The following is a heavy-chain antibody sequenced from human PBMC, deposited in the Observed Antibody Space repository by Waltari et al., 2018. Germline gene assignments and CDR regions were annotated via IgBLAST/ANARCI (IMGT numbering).Heavy chain of an antibody. V-gene: IGHV3-53*01. CDR2: IYNEGTK. CDR1: GFIVSTNY. CDR3: ATDGDGDCSLCLAQ. J-gene: IGHJ4*02. D-gene: IGHD2-21*02. Sequence: EVQLVESGGGVIQPGGSLRLSCAASGFIVSTNYMSWVRQAAGKGLEWVSCIYNEGTKLYADSCKGRFTVSRDNSKNMVHLQMDSLRAEDTAVYYCATDGDGDCSLCLAQWGQGTLVTVSS.